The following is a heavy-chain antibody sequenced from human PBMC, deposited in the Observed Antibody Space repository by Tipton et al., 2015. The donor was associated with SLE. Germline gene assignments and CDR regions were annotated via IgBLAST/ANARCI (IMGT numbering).Heavy chain of an antibody. CDR3: ARSQLRVYYGLDV. D-gene: IGHD4-17*01. CDR1: GGSISSGGYR. Sequence: TLSLTCNVSGGSISSGGYRLNWIWQPPGKGLEWIGYISYTGGTTYNPSLNSRVTMSLDTSKNLFSLNLNSVTAADTAVYYCARSQLRVYYGLDVWGQGTTVTVSS. J-gene: IGHJ6*02. CDR2: ISYTGGT. V-gene: IGHV4-61*08.